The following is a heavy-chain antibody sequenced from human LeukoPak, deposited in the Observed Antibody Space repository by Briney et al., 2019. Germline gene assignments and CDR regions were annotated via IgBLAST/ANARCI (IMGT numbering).Heavy chain of an antibody. CDR1: GYTFTGYY. CDR2: INPNRCGA. Sequence: ASVKLSCKASGYTFTGYYMHWVRQAPGQGLEWMGWINPNRCGAKYEQKFQGRVTITADIFTSTVYMDLSSRGSEGTGVYYCARDRVTGPRQGMDVWGGGTGVIVFS. D-gene: IGHD1-20*01. J-gene: IGHJ6*03. V-gene: IGHV1-2*02. CDR3: ARDRVTGPRQGMDV.